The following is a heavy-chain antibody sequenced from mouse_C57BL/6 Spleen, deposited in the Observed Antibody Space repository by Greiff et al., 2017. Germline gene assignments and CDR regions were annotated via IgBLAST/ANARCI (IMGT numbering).Heavy chain of an antibody. J-gene: IGHJ4*01. CDR3: ARRGDYYGSSYDSMDY. V-gene: IGHV1-42*01. CDR2: INPSTGGT. D-gene: IGHD1-1*01. Sequence: EVQLQQSGPELVKPGASVKISCKASGYSFTGYYMNWVKQSTEKSLEWIGEINPSTGGTTYNRKFKAKSTLTVDKSYRTAYMQIKSLTSEDSAVYYWARRGDYYGSSYDSMDYWGQGTSVTVSS. CDR1: GYSFTGYY.